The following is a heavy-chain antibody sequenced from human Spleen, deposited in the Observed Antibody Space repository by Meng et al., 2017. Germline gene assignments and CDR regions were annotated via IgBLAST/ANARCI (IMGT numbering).Heavy chain of an antibody. J-gene: IGHJ4*02. D-gene: IGHD4-17*01. CDR3: ARGSVTFDY. V-gene: IGHV5-51*01. CDR2: INPGDSDT. CDR1: GYSFITYW. Sequence: GESLKISCEGSGYSFITYWIGWVRQMPGKGLEWMGIINPGDSDTRYSPSFQGQITISTDKSISTAYLQWSSLKASDNAMYYCARGSVTFDYWGQGTLVTVSS.